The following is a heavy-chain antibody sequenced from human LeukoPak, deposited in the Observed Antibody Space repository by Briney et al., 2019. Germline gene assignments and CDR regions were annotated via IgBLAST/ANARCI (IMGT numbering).Heavy chain of an antibody. CDR2: ISGSGGST. V-gene: IGHV3-23*01. D-gene: IGHD5-18*01. CDR3: ARDEGYSYGPFSFDY. J-gene: IGHJ4*02. Sequence: GGSLRLSCAASGFTFSSYAMSWVRQAPGKGLEWVSAISGSGGSTYYADSVKGRFTISRDNSKNTLYLQMNSLRAEDTAVYYCARDEGYSYGPFSFDYWGQGTLVTVSS. CDR1: GFTFSSYA.